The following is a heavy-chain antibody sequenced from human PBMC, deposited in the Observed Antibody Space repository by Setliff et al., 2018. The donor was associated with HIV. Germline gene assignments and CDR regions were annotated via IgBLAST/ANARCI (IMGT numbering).Heavy chain of an antibody. CDR1: GFTLSDHW. CDR3: VKWNYPNS. V-gene: IGHV3-74*01. D-gene: IGHD1-7*01. Sequence: PGGSLRLSCAASGFTLSDHWMHWVRQVPGKGLVWVSRTNNDGSITNYADFVKGRFTMSRDSAKNTLYLQMNSLRVEDTAVYYGVKWNYPNSWGQGTLVTVSS. J-gene: IGHJ4*02. CDR2: TNNDGSIT.